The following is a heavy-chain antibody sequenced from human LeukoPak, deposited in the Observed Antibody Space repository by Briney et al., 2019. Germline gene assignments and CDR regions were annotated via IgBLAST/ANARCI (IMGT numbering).Heavy chain of an antibody. CDR3: ATYGSAAFFDN. CDR2: MYYTGTS. V-gene: IGHV4-39*02. CDR1: GDSVRNRLYY. Sequence: SETLSLTRSVSGDSVRNRLYYWGWVRQTPGEGLEWIGSMYYTGTSYYNPSLRSRVTISVDTSKNHFSLRLTALTATDTAIYYCATYGSAAFFDNWGQGTLVTVSS. D-gene: IGHD4-17*01. J-gene: IGHJ4*02.